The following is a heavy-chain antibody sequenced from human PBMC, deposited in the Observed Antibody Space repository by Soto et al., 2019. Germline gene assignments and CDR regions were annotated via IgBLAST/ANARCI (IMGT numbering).Heavy chain of an antibody. V-gene: IGHV3-64D*08. D-gene: IGHD6-13*01. CDR2: ISSNGGST. J-gene: IGHJ4*02. Sequence: RGSLRLSCAASGFTFSSYAMSWVRQAPGKGLEWVSAISSNGGSTYYADSVKGRFTISRDNSKNTLYLQMSSLRAEDTAVYYCVKSPSLSIAAAGPFDYWGQGTLVTVSS. CDR3: VKSPSLSIAAAGPFDY. CDR1: GFTFSSYA.